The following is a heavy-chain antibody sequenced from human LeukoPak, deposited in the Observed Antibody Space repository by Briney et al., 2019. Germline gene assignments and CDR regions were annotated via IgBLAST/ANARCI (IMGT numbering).Heavy chain of an antibody. CDR3: AREVAAAGTYYMDV. V-gene: IGHV4-4*07. D-gene: IGHD6-13*01. Sequence: SETLSLTCTVSGGSISSYYWSWIRQPARKGLEWIGRIYTSGSTNYNPSLKSRVTMSVDTSKNQFSLKLSSVTAADTAVYYCAREVAAAGTYYMDVWGKGTTVTVSS. J-gene: IGHJ6*03. CDR2: IYTSGST. CDR1: GGSISSYY.